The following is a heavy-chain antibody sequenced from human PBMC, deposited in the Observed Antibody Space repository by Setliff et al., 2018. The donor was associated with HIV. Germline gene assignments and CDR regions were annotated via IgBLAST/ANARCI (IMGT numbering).Heavy chain of an antibody. J-gene: IGHJ4*02. D-gene: IGHD2-21*01. V-gene: IGHV1-69*10. CDR3: ARDRLGHIDRPYFDY. CDR2: IVPVLGIT. CDR1: GGTFNNDA. Sequence: SSVKVSCKASGGTFNNDAISWVRQAPGQGLEWMGGIVPVLGITNYSPKFQGRVTITTDESTTTAYMDLSSLRPEDTAVYYCARDRLGHIDRPYFDYWGQGTLVTVSS.